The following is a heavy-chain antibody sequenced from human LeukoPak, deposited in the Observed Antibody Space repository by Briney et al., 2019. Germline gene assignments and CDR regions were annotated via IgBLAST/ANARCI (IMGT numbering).Heavy chain of an antibody. CDR2: ISNTGCFI. J-gene: IGHJ5*02. CDR3: ARTKKGDGYNMYDWFDP. D-gene: IGHD5-24*01. V-gene: IGHV3-11*04. CDR1: GFTFSDYY. Sequence: PGGSLRLSCAASGFTFSDYYMSWVRQAPGKGLEWVSYISNTGCFIYYADSVKGRFTISRDNAKTSIYLQMNSLRAEDAAESYCARTKKGDGYNMYDWFDPWGQGTLVTVSS.